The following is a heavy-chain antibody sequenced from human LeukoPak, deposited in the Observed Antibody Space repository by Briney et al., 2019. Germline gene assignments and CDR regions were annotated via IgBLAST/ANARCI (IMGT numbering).Heavy chain of an antibody. Sequence: GGSLRLSCAASGFTFSSYSMNWVRQAPGKGLEWVSSISSSSSYIYYADSVKGRFTISGDNAKNSLYLQMNSLRAEDTAVYYCAREDTGYYDFWSGYPQQPFDYWGQGTLVTVSS. CDR3: AREDTGYYDFWSGYPQQPFDY. D-gene: IGHD3-3*01. CDR2: ISSSSSYI. V-gene: IGHV3-21*01. CDR1: GFTFSSYS. J-gene: IGHJ4*02.